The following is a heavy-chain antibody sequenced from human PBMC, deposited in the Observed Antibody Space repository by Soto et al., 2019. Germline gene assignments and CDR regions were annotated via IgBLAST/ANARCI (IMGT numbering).Heavy chain of an antibody. D-gene: IGHD6-19*01. CDR3: ARDAAVPGESDRFDY. CDR2: AYHNGLT. J-gene: IGHJ4*02. Sequence: SETLSLTCAVSGDSVTSNVWWSWVRPPPGKGLEWIGEAYHNGLTDYNPSLKSRVTMSVDTSKNESSLKLTSLTAADTAIYYCARDAAVPGESDRFDYWGQGTLVTVSS. CDR1: GDSVTSNVW. V-gene: IGHV4-4*02.